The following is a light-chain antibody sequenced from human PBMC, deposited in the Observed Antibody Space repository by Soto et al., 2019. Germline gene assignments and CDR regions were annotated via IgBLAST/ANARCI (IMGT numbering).Light chain of an antibody. V-gene: IGKV3D-15*01. CDR1: QTVGEF. Sequence: EIVMTQSPATLSVSPGERVTLSCRASQTVGEFLAWYQQKPGQAPRLLIYFASTRAIGIPDRFSGSGSGTEFTLTISSLQSEDFAVYYCQQHNGWPLTFGGGTKVEFK. CDR2: FAS. CDR3: QQHNGWPLT. J-gene: IGKJ4*01.